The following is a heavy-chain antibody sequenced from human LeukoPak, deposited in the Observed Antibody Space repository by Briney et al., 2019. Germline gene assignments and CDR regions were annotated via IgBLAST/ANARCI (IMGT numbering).Heavy chain of an antibody. Sequence: SETLSLTCTVSGDSISSYYWSWIRQPPGKGLEWIGYIYHSGSTNYNPSLKSRVTISADTSKDQFSLKLASVTTADTAVYYCATGYSSTWYYFDYWGQGTLVTVSS. D-gene: IGHD6-13*01. J-gene: IGHJ4*02. CDR3: ATGYSSTWYYFDY. V-gene: IGHV4-59*01. CDR1: GDSISSYY. CDR2: IYHSGST.